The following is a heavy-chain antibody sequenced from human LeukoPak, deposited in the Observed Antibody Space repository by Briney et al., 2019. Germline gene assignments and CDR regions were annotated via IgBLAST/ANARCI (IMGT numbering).Heavy chain of an antibody. V-gene: IGHV3-23*01. CDR1: GFTFSGYA. D-gene: IGHD3-16*01. CDR3: ASSENYDYVWGP. Sequence: GGSLRLSCAASGFTFSGYAVSWVRQAPGKGLEWVSAISGSGGSTYYADSVKGRFTISRDNSKNTLYLQMNSLRAEDTAVYYCASSENYDYVWGPWGQGTLVTVSS. J-gene: IGHJ5*02. CDR2: ISGSGGST.